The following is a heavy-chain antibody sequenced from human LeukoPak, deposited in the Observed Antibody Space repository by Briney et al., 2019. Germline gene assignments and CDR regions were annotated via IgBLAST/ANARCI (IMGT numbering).Heavy chain of an antibody. CDR1: GGSISSHY. CDR3: ASSVGIYPKDY. J-gene: IGHJ4*02. V-gene: IGHV4-59*11. D-gene: IGHD2-2*01. Sequence: SETLSLTCTVSGGSISSHYWSWIRQPPGKGLEWIGYIYYSGSTNYNPSLKSRVTISVDTSKNQFSLKLSSVTAADTAVYYCASSVGIYPKDYWGQGTLVTVSS. CDR2: IYYSGST.